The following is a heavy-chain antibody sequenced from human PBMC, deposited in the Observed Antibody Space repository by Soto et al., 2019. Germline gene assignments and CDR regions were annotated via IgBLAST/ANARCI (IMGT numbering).Heavy chain of an antibody. CDR2: IVVGSGNT. D-gene: IGHD4-17*01. V-gene: IGHV1-58*01. CDR1: GFTFTSSA. J-gene: IGHJ5*02. CDR3: ARGVKYGAYSRWFDP. Sequence: SVKVSCKASGFTFTSSAVQWVRQARGQRLEWIGWIVVGSGNTNYAQKFQERVTITRDMSTSTAYMELSSLRSEDTAVYFCARGVKYGAYSRWFDPWGQGTLVTVSS.